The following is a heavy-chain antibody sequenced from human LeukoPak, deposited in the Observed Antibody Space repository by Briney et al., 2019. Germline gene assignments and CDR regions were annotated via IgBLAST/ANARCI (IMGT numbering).Heavy chain of an antibody. J-gene: IGHJ3*02. CDR3: ASGERFLEGGAFDI. V-gene: IGHV3-11*06. CDR1: GFTFSDYY. D-gene: IGHD3-3*01. CDR2: ISSSSSYT. Sequence: GGSLRLSCAASGFTFSDYYMSWIRQAPGEGLEWVSYISSSSSYTNYADSVKGRFTISRDNAKNSLYLQMNSLRAEDAAVYYCASGERFLEGGAFDIWGQGTMVTVSS.